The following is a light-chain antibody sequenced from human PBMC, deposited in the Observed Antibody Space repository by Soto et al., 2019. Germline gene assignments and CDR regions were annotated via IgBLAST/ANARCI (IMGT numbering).Light chain of an antibody. CDR2: DAS. J-gene: IGKJ4*01. V-gene: IGKV1-33*01. CDR3: QEYEDLPLT. CDR1: QSIANF. Sequence: DVQMTQSPSSLSASVVDRVIITCKANQSIANFLNWFQHKPVEAPKLLISDASHLELVVPSRFSGSGSGKDFVLDISNLQAEDVATYFCQEYEDLPLTFGGGKKVDI.